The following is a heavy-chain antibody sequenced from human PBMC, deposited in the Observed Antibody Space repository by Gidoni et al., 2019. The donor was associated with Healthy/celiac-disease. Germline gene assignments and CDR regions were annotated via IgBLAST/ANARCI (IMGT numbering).Heavy chain of an antibody. CDR3: ARRGVGASLCGMDV. J-gene: IGHJ6*02. CDR2: IDPSDSYT. Sequence: EVQLVQSGAEVKTPGESLRISCKGPGYSFTSYWISWVRQMPGKGLEWMGRIDPSDSYTNYSPSFQGHVSISADKSISTAYLQWSSLKASDTAMYYCARRGVGASLCGMDVWGQGTTVTVSS. V-gene: IGHV5-10-1*03. D-gene: IGHD1-26*01. CDR1: GYSFTSYW.